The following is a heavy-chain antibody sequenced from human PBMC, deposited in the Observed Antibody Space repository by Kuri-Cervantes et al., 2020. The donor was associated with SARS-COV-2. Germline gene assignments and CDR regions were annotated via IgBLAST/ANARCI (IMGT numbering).Heavy chain of an antibody. CDR1: GFTFSSYW. CDR2: IKQDGSEK. Sequence: GGSLRLSCAASGFTFSSYWMSWVRQAPGKGLEWVANIKQDGSEKYYADSVKGRFTISRDNSKNTLYLQMNSLRAEDTAVYYCAKDRYDFWSGYYEGGPFDYWGQGTLVTVSS. V-gene: IGHV3-7*01. J-gene: IGHJ4*02. D-gene: IGHD3-3*01. CDR3: AKDRYDFWSGYYEGGPFDY.